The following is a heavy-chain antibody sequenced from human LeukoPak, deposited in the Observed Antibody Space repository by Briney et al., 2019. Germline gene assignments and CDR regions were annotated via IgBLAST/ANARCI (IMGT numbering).Heavy chain of an antibody. V-gene: IGHV3-48*01. Sequence: GGSLRLSCAASGFTFSSYSMNWVRQAPGKGLEWVSYISSSSSTIYYADSVKGRFTISRDNAKSSLYLQMNSLRAEDTAVYYCARDLYEEWGELSDAFDLWGQGTMVTVAS. CDR1: GFTFSSYS. CDR3: ARDLYEEWGELSDAFDL. J-gene: IGHJ3*01. D-gene: IGHD1-26*01. CDR2: ISSSSSTI.